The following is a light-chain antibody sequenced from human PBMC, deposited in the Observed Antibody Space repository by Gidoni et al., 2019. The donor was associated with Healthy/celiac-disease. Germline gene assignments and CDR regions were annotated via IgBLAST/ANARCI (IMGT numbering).Light chain of an antibody. V-gene: IGKV3-11*01. Sequence: IVLTQSPATLSLSPGERATLSCRASQSVSSYLAWYQQKPGQAPRRLIYDASNRATGIPARFSGSGSGTDFTLTISSLEPEDFAVYYCQQRSNWPPLFTFXPXTKVDIK. CDR1: QSVSSY. CDR2: DAS. CDR3: QQRSNWPPLFT. J-gene: IGKJ3*01.